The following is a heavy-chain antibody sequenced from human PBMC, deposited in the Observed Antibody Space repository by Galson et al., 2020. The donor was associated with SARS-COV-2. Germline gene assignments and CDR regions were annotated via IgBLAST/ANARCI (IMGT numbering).Heavy chain of an antibody. V-gene: IGHV4-59*08. J-gene: IGHJ5*02. Sequence: SETLSLTCTVSSGSISNNYWSWIRQPPGRGLEWIGYINDSGSTNKNPSLRSRVTLSVDTSKNQFSLKLTSVTGADTAVYFCARHASAGGKSYSWFDPWGQGTLVTVSP. CDR1: SGSISNNY. D-gene: IGHD6-13*01. CDR3: ARHASAGGKSYSWFDP. CDR2: INDSGST.